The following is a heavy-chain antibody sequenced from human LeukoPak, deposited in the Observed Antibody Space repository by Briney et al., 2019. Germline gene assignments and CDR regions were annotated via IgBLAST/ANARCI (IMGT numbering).Heavy chain of an antibody. J-gene: IGHJ6*02. V-gene: IGHV1-18*01. CDR2: ISAYNGNT. CDR3: AKNHGIIPAANNLFYQGMDV. CDR1: GYTFTSYG. Sequence: ASVKVSCKASGYTFTSYGISWVRQAPGQGLEWMGWISAYNGNTNYAQKLQGRVTMTTDTSTSTAYMELRSLRSDDTAVYYCAKNHGIIPAANNLFYQGMDVWGQRNTVTVSS. D-gene: IGHD2-2*01.